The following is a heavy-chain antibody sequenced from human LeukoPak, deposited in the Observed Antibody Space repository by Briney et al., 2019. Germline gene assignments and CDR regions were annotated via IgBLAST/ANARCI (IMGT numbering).Heavy chain of an antibody. J-gene: IGHJ4*02. CDR3: ASDDGYRSFDY. Sequence: GGSLRLSCAASGINFSIYWMHWVRQAPGKGLVWVSRINSDGSDTSYADSVKGRFTISRDNAKNTLYLQINSLRATDTAVYYCASDDGYRSFDYWGQGTLVTVSS. D-gene: IGHD5-24*01. CDR1: GINFSIYW. CDR2: INSDGSDT. V-gene: IGHV3-74*01.